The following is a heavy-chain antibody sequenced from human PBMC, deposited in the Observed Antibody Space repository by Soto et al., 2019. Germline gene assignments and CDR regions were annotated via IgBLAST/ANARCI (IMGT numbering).Heavy chain of an antibody. Sequence: QVQLVESGGGVVQPGRSLRLSCAASGFTFSSYAMHWVRQAPGKGLEWLAVISYDGSNKYYADSVKGRFTISRDNSKNPLYLQMNSLRAEDTAVYYCASLPVAASHYYYYYGMDVWGQGTTVTVSS. CDR2: ISYDGSNK. CDR3: ASLPVAASHYYYYYGMDV. V-gene: IGHV3-30-3*01. CDR1: GFTFSSYA. D-gene: IGHD2-15*01. J-gene: IGHJ6*02.